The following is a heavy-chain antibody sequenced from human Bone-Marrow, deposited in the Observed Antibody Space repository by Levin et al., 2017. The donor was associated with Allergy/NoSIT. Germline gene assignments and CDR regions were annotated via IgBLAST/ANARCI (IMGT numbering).Heavy chain of an antibody. J-gene: IGHJ4*02. Sequence: ASVKVSCTVSGLTFSAYAMGWVRQAPGRGLEWIASISGSGHGTHYADSVKGRITVSRDNFKNTLFLQMDSLTAEDSAVYYCAKDVDSAAGSDYFNYWGRGTLVSVSS. D-gene: IGHD6-25*01. CDR3: AKDVDSAAGSDYFNY. V-gene: IGHV3-23*01. CDR2: ISGSGHGT. CDR1: GLTFSAYA.